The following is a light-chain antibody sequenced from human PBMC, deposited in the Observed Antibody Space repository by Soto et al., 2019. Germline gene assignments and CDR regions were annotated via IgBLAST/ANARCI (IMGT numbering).Light chain of an antibody. V-gene: IGKV1-5*01. Sequence: EIQVSQSPATLSASVGDRVTITRGASQSIGRWLAWYQQKVGKAPKLLIYDVSSLESGVPSRFSGSASGTEFTLTISSLQPDDFASYYCQQYKSLSLTFGGRTKVDIK. J-gene: IGKJ4*01. CDR2: DVS. CDR1: QSIGRW. CDR3: QQYKSLSLT.